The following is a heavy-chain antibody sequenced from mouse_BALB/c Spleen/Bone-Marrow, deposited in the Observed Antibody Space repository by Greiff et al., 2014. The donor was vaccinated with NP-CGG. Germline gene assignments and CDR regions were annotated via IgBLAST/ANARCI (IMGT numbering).Heavy chain of an antibody. CDR3: ARSRGTTATTYYFDY. D-gene: IGHD1-2*01. CDR1: GYTFTDYN. CDR2: IYPHNGGN. V-gene: IGHV1S29*02. Sequence: EVKLQESGPELVKPGASVKISCKASGYTFTDYNMHWVKQSHGKSLEWIVYIYPHNGGNGYNQKFKNKATLTVGSSSSTAYMELRSLTSEDSAVYYCARSRGTTATTYYFDYWGQGTTLTVSS. J-gene: IGHJ2*01.